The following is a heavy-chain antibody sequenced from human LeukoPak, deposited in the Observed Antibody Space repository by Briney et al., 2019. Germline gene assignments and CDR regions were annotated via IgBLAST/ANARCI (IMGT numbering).Heavy chain of an antibody. Sequence: GGSLRLSCAASGFTFTSYGMHWVRQAPGKGLEWVALITYDGYYKYYSDSVKGRFTISGDTSKNTMYLQMNSLRAEDTAVYYCARDLSPVVRASPMGYWGQGTLVTVSS. CDR3: ARDLSPVVRASPMGY. J-gene: IGHJ4*02. V-gene: IGHV3-30*03. CDR2: ITYDGYYK. D-gene: IGHD3-10*01. CDR1: GFTFTSYG.